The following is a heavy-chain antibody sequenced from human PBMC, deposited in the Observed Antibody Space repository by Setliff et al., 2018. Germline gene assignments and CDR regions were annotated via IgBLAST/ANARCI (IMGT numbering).Heavy chain of an antibody. D-gene: IGHD6-25*01. Sequence: GGSLRLSCAASGFTFSSYWMSWVRQAPGKGLEWVSNIKQDGSEKHYVDSVKGLFTISRDNAKNSLYLQLNSLRAEDTAVYYCARSAANGGHDPFDIWGQGTMVTVSS. V-gene: IGHV3-7*01. CDR1: GFTFSSYW. CDR2: IKQDGSEK. J-gene: IGHJ3*02. CDR3: ARSAANGGHDPFDI.